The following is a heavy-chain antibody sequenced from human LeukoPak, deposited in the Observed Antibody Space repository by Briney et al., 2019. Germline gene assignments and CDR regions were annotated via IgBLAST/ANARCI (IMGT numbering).Heavy chain of an antibody. D-gene: IGHD2-15*01. CDR1: GGTFSSYA. CDR3: ARGRNIVVVVAATMTADYYYYYGMDV. Sequence: SVKVSCKASGGTFSSYAISWVRQAPGQGHEWMGGIIPIFGTANYAQKFQGRVTITADESTSTAYMELSSLRSEDTAVYYCARGRNIVVVVAATMTADYYYYYGMDVWGQGTTVTVSS. V-gene: IGHV1-69*13. J-gene: IGHJ6*02. CDR2: IIPIFGTA.